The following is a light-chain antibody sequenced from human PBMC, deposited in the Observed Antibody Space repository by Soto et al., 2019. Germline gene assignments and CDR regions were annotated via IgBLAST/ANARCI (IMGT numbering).Light chain of an antibody. CDR3: QQYGSSPLYT. J-gene: IGKJ2*01. CDR1: QSVTSSY. CDR2: GAS. Sequence: EIVLTQSPGTLSSSPGERATLSCRASQSVTSSYLAWYQQRPGQAPSLLIYGASSRATGIPDRFSGSGSGTDFTLTISRLEPEDFEVYYCQQYGSSPLYTFGQGTKLEIK. V-gene: IGKV3-20*01.